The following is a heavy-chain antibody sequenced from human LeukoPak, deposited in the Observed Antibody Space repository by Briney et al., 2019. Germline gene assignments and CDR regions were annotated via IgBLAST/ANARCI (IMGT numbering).Heavy chain of an antibody. CDR2: MYTSGST. D-gene: IGHD3-3*02. V-gene: IGHV4-61*02. Sequence: SETLSLTCTVSGDSISSGSYYWSWIRQPAGKGLEWIGRMYTSGSTNYNPSLKSRVTISVDTSKNQFSLKLSSVTDADTAVYYCVKDLLGWAYFDYWGQGTLVTVSS. CDR3: VKDLLGWAYFDY. J-gene: IGHJ4*02. CDR1: GDSISSGSYY.